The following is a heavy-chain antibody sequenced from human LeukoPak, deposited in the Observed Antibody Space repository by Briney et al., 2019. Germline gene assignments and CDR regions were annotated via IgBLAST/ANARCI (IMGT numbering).Heavy chain of an antibody. CDR3: ARSPIAARPYFDY. CDR1: GGTFSSYA. J-gene: IGHJ4*02. V-gene: IGHV1-69*13. D-gene: IGHD6-6*01. CDR2: IIPIFGTA. Sequence: SVNVSCKASGGTFSSYAISWVRQAPGQRLEWMGGIIPIFGTANYAQKFQGRVTITADESTGTAYMELSSLRSEDTAVYYCARSPIAARPYFDYWGQGTLVTVSS.